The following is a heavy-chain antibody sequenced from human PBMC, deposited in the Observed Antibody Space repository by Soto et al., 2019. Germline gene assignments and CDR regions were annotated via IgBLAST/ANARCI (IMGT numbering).Heavy chain of an antibody. CDR3: VKALGWELLRYDAFDI. Sequence: GGSLRLSCAASGFTFSSYGMHWVRQAPGKGLEWVAVISYDGSNKYYADSVKGRFTISRDNSKNTLYLQMNSLRAEDTAVYYCVKALGWELLRYDAFDIWGQGTMVTVSS. J-gene: IGHJ3*02. CDR2: ISYDGSNK. CDR1: GFTFSSYG. D-gene: IGHD1-26*01. V-gene: IGHV3-30*18.